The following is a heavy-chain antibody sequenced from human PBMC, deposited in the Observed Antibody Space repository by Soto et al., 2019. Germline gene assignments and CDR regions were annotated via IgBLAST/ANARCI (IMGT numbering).Heavy chain of an antibody. CDR1: GFTLGNFW. Sequence: GGSLRLSCAAAGFTLGNFWVTWVRQVPGKGLEWVANIKRDGSEKYYVDSVKGRFTISRDNAKDSLFLQMNSLRTEDTAVYYCARSGGIFTIDYSGQGLLVTVPS. CDR2: IKRDGSEK. V-gene: IGHV3-7*02. J-gene: IGHJ4*02. CDR3: ARSGGIFTIDY. D-gene: IGHD3-9*01.